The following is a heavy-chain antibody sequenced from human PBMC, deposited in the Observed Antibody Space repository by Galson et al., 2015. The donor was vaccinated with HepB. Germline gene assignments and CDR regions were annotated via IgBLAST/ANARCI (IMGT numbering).Heavy chain of an antibody. CDR3: ARAYSRGLVQSIGY. Sequence: SVKVSCKASGYTFTDYYMFWVRQAPGQGPEWMGWINPNSGGTNYAQTIQGRVTVTRDASITTAYMELTRLTSDDTAVYYCARAYSRGLVQSIGYWGQGTLVTVSS. CDR1: GYTFTDYY. CDR2: INPNSGGT. J-gene: IGHJ4*02. D-gene: IGHD1-1*01. V-gene: IGHV1-2*02.